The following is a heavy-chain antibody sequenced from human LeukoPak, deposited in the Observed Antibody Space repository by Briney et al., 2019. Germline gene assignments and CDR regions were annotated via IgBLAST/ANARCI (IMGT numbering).Heavy chain of an antibody. CDR3: ASSVGATSYDAFDI. V-gene: IGHV3-21*01. CDR1: GFSLSSYS. J-gene: IGHJ3*02. CDR2: ISSSSSYI. Sequence: GGSLRLSCAASGFSLSSYSMNWVRQAPGKGLEWVSSISSSSSYIYYADSVKGRFTISRDNAKNSLYLQMNSLRAEDTAVYYCASSVGATSYDAFDIWGQGTMVTVSS. D-gene: IGHD1-26*01.